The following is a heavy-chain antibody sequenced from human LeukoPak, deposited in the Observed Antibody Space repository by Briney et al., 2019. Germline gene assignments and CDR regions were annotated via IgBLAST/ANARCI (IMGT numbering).Heavy chain of an antibody. Sequence: SETLSLTCTVSGGSISSGGYYWSWIRQHPGKGLEWIGYIYYSGSTYYNPSLKSRVTISVDTSKNQFSLKLSYVTAADTAVYYCARDRGSLATMFDYWGQGTLVTVSS. D-gene: IGHD5-12*01. CDR1: GGSISSGGYY. CDR3: ARDRGSLATMFDY. J-gene: IGHJ4*02. CDR2: IYYSGST. V-gene: IGHV4-31*03.